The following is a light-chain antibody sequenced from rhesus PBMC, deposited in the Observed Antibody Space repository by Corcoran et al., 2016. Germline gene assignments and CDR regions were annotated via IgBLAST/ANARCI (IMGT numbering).Light chain of an antibody. Sequence: DILMTQSPSSLSASVGDRVTITCRASENVYNYLHWYQQKPGKAPNLLIYKTSTLHSGVPSRFSGGGSGTDFTLTISSLQPEVFATYYCQHSYGTPFTFGPGTKLDIK. CDR2: KTS. V-gene: IGKV1-74*01. J-gene: IGKJ3*01. CDR1: ENVYNY. CDR3: QHSYGTPFT.